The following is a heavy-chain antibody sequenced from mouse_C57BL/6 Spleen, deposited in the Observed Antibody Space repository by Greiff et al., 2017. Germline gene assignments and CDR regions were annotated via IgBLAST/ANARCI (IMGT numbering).Heavy chain of an antibody. CDR3: ERDSNYGMDD. J-gene: IGHJ4*01. D-gene: IGHD2-5*01. CDR2: IDPSDSDT. Sequence: QVHVKQPGAELVRPGSSVKLSCKASGYTFTSYWMHWVKQRPIQGLEWIGNIDPSDSDTHYNQKFKDKATLTVDKSSSTAYMQLSSLTSEDSAVYYGERDSNYGMDDWGQGTTVTVSS. CDR1: GYTFTSYW. V-gene: IGHV1-52*01.